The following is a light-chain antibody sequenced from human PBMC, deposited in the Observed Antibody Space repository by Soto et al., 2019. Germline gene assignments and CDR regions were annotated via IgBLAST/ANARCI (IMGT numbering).Light chain of an antibody. CDR3: QQHLGRHT. CDR2: DAS. V-gene: IGKV3-11*01. Sequence: EIVLTQSPATLSLSPGESATLSCRASQSVSGYLVWYQQKPGQAPRLLIYDASTRAAGIPARFIGSGSGTDFTLTISSLEPEDSAVYYCQQHLGRHTFGQGTRVDIK. J-gene: IGKJ1*01. CDR1: QSVSGY.